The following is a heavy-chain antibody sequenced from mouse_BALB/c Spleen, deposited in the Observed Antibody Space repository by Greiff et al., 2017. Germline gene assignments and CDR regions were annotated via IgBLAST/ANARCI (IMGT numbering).Heavy chain of an antibody. CDR2: ISSGGSYT. V-gene: IGHV5-6-4*01. J-gene: IGHJ4*01. CDR1: GFTFSSYT. Sequence: EVQGVESGGGSVKPGGSLKLSCAASGFTFSSYTMSWVRQTPEKRLEWVATISSGGSYTYYPDSVKGRFTISRDNAKNTLYLQMSSLKSEDTAMYYCTTYGYDWDAMDYWGQGTSVTVSS. CDR3: TTYGYDWDAMDY. D-gene: IGHD2-2*01.